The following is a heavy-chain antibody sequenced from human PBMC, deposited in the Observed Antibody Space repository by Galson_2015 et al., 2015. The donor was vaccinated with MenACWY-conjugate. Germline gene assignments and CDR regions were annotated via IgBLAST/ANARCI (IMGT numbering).Heavy chain of an antibody. CDR2: IDHRGYT. V-gene: IGHV4-38-2*01. D-gene: IGHD6-19*01. Sequence: TCSVSGFSISSGFYWGWIRQSPGTGLEWIGTIDHRGYTYENPSLKSRITISVDTSRNQFSLRLTSMTAADTAVFYCARTGRMAVALSYFDSWGQGTLVTVSA. J-gene: IGHJ4*02. CDR1: GFSISSGFY. CDR3: ARTGRMAVALSYFDS.